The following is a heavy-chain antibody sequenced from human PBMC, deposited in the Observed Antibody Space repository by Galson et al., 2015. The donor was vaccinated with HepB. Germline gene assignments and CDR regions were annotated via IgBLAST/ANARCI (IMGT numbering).Heavy chain of an antibody. CDR2: IDWDDDK. CDR3: ARMVHRLGERIDAFDI. Sequence: ALVKPTQTLTLTCTFSGFSLSTSGMCVSWIRQPPGKALEWLALIDWDDDKYYSTSLKTRLTISKDTSKNQVVLTMTNMDPVDTATYYCARMVHRLGERIDAFDIWGQGTMVTVSS. J-gene: IGHJ3*02. CDR1: GFSLSTSGMC. D-gene: IGHD3-10*01. V-gene: IGHV2-70*01.